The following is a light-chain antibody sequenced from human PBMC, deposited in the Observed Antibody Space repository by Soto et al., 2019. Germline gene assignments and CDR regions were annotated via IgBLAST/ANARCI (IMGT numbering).Light chain of an antibody. V-gene: IGKV1-5*01. Sequence: IQMTQSPSTLSASVGDRVTITCRASQSISSRVAWYQQKPGKAPKLLLYDASSLESGVPSRFIGSGSGTAFTHTFGSLEPGEFESYYCAQYNSYVFTFGPGAKVDIK. CDR2: DAS. J-gene: IGKJ3*01. CDR1: QSISSR. CDR3: AQYNSYVFT.